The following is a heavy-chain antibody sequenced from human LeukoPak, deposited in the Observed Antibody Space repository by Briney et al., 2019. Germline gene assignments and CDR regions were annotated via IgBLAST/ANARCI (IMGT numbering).Heavy chain of an antibody. CDR3: ARMYYDFWSVPSMFDY. CDR2: IYTSGST. V-gene: IGHV4-61*02. J-gene: IGHJ4*02. Sequence: SQTLSLTCTVSGGSISSGSYYWSWIRQLAGKGLEWIGRIYTSGSTNYNPSLKSRVTISGDTSKNQFSLKLNYVTAADTAIYYCARMYYDFWSVPSMFDYWGQGTLVTVSS. D-gene: IGHD3-3*01. CDR1: GGSISSGSYY.